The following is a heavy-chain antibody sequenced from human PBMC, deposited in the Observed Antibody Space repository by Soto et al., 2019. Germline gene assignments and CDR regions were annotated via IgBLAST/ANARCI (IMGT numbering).Heavy chain of an antibody. J-gene: IGHJ5*02. CDR2: IIPILGIA. CDR1: GSTFSSYT. CDR3: ARMDCSSTSCYLP. D-gene: IGHD2-2*01. Sequence: SVKVSCKASGSTFSSYTISWVRQAPGQGVEWMGRIIPILGIANYAQKFQGRVTITADKSTSTAYMELSSLRSEDTAVCYCARMDCSSTSCYLPWGQGTLVTVSS. V-gene: IGHV1-69*02.